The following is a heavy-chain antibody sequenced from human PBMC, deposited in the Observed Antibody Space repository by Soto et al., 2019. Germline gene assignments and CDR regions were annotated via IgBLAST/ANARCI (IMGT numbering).Heavy chain of an antibody. D-gene: IGHD3-9*01. CDR1: GGSIGNFY. CDR3: VKGNGFDPYNWFDP. V-gene: IGHV4-59*01. Sequence: SETLSLTCNVSGGSIGNFYWNWVRQPPGKGLEWIGYTFYAGSTNYNPSLKSRVTISRDTSNNQVSLTLASATAADTAVYFCVKGNGFDPYNWFDPWGPGILVTVSS. J-gene: IGHJ5*02. CDR2: TFYAGST.